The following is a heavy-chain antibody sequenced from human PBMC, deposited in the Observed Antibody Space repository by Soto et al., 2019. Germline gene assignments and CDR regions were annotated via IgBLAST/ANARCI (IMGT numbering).Heavy chain of an antibody. CDR2: IRNKANSYTT. Sequence: EVQLVESGGGLVQPGGSLRLSCAASGFTFSDHYMDWVRQAPGKGLEWVGRIRNKANSYTTEYAASVKDRFTISRDDSKNLLYLQMNSLKTEDTAVYYCARGTFDYWGQGTLVTVSS. D-gene: IGHD3-10*01. CDR3: ARGTFDY. CDR1: GFTFSDHY. V-gene: IGHV3-72*01. J-gene: IGHJ4*02.